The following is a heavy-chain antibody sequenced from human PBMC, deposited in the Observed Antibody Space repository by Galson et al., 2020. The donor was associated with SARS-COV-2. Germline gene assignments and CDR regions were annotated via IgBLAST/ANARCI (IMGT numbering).Heavy chain of an antibody. V-gene: IGHV3-74*01. CDR1: GFTFSSPW. CDR3: ARGDMGNDYFDY. J-gene: IGHJ4*02. CDR2: IYSEGSST. Sequence: GGSLRLSCAASGFTFSSPWMPWVRQAPGKGLVWVSRIYSEGSSTSYADSVKGRFTISGDNAKNTLYLQMNSLRAEDTAVYYCARGDMGNDYFDYCGQGTLVTVAA. D-gene: IGHD7-27*01.